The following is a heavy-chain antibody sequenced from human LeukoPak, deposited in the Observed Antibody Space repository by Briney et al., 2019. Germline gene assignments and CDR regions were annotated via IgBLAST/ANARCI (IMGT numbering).Heavy chain of an antibody. J-gene: IGHJ4*02. CDR2: ISSSGSTI. V-gene: IGHV3-11*01. CDR1: GFTFSDYY. D-gene: IGHD2-15*01. Sequence: NPGGSLRLSCTASGFTFSDYYMSWIRQAPGKGLEWVSYISSSGSTIYYADSVKGRFTISRDNAKNSLYLQMNSLRAEDTAVYYCARDCSGGSCSSTDYWGQGTLVTVSS. CDR3: ARDCSGGSCSSTDY.